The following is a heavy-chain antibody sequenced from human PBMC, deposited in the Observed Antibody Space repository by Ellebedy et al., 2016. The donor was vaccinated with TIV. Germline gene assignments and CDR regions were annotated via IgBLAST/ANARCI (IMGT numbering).Heavy chain of an antibody. CDR2: ISYDGSNK. Sequence: PGGSLRLSCAASGFTFSSYAMHWVRQAPGKGLEWVAVISYDGSNKYYADSVKGRFTISRDNSKNTLYLQMNSLRAEDTAVYYCARPQGRHSHYYYGMDVWGQGTTVTVSS. D-gene: IGHD4-23*01. CDR3: ARPQGRHSHYYYGMDV. V-gene: IGHV3-30-3*01. CDR1: GFTFSSYA. J-gene: IGHJ6*02.